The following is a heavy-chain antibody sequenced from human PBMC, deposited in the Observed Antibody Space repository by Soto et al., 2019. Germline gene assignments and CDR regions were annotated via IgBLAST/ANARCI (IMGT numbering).Heavy chain of an antibody. V-gene: IGHV3-30*18. D-gene: IGHD5-12*01. CDR2: ISYDGSYI. CDR3: AKVGAGSGYGKIDY. J-gene: IGHJ4*02. CDR1: GFIFSSYG. Sequence: VQLVESGGGVVQPGRSLRLSCAASGFIFSSYGMHWVRQAPGKGLEWVAVISYDGSYIYYADSVKGRFTISRDNSKNTLYLQINSLRAEDTAVYYCAKVGAGSGYGKIDYWGQGNLVTVSS.